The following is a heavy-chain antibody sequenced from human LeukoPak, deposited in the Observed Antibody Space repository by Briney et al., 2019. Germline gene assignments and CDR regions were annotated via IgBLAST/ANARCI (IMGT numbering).Heavy chain of an antibody. D-gene: IGHD6-19*01. CDR1: GGSISSGSYY. Sequence: NSSETLSLTRTVSGGSISSGSYYWSWIRQPAGKGLEWIGRIYTSGSTNYNPSLKSRVTISVDTSKNQFSLKLSSVTAADTAVYYCSRSDHYYYYGMDVWGQGTTVTVSS. V-gene: IGHV4-61*02. J-gene: IGHJ6*02. CDR2: IYTSGST. CDR3: SRSDHYYYYGMDV.